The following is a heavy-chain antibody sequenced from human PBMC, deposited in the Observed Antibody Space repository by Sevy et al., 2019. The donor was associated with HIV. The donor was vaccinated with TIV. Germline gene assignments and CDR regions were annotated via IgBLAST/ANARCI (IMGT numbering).Heavy chain of an antibody. J-gene: IGHJ6*02. D-gene: IGHD2-2*01. CDR1: GYTFTSYG. CDR2: ISAYNGNT. Sequence: ASVKVSCKASGYTFTSYGISWVRQAPGQGLEWMGWISAYNGNTNYAQKLQGRVTMTTDTSTSTAYMELRSLRSDDTAVYYCASDHGGIVVVPAMLGGYYYYGMDVWGQGTTVTVSS. V-gene: IGHV1-18*01. CDR3: ASDHGGIVVVPAMLGGYYYYGMDV.